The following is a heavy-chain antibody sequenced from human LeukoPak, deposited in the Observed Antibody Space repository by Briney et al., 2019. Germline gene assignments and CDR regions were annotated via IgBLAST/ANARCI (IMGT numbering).Heavy chain of an antibody. D-gene: IGHD3-22*01. V-gene: IGHV1-69*06. CDR1: GCTYIIYA. Sequence: SVNVSCKSSGCTYIIYAISWVRHPPAQGLEWVGGIIPIFGTGHYAQKLQGRVTITADKSTSTAYMELSRVRSEDTAVYYCARIMLSYYYDSSGSFDYWGQGTLVTVSS. CDR3: ARIMLSYYYDSSGSFDY. J-gene: IGHJ4*02. CDR2: IIPIFGTG.